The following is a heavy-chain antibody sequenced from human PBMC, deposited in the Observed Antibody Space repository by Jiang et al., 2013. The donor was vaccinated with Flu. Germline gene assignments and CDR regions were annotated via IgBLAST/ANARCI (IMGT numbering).Heavy chain of an antibody. D-gene: IGHD3-10*01. CDR2: TYYRSKWYN. V-gene: IGHV6-1*01. J-gene: IGHJ5*02. CDR3: ALHRWSGDNWFDP. Sequence: SQTLSLTCAISGDSVSTNNFAWNWIRQSPSRGLEWLGRTYYRSKWYNDYAVFVKSRITINPDTSKNQFSLHLNSVTPEDTAVYYCALHRWSGDNWFDPWGQGTLVTVSS. CDR1: GDSVSTNNFA.